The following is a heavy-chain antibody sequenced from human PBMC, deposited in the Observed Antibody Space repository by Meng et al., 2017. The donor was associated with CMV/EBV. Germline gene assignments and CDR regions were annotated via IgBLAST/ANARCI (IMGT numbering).Heavy chain of an antibody. J-gene: IGHJ3*02. CDR2: IYYSGDT. CDR1: GASIISFF. Sequence: GSLRLSCTVSGASIISFFWSWIRQPPGKGLEWIGYIYYSGDTEYNPSLKSRVTMSLDTSKNQFSLKLNSMTAADTARYYCARGYSASSGKSDAFDIWGQGTMVTVSS. CDR3: ARGYSASSGKSDAFDI. V-gene: IGHV4-59*01. D-gene: IGHD5-12*01.